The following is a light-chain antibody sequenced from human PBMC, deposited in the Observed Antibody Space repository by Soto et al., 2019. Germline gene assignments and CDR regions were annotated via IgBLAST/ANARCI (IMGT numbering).Light chain of an antibody. CDR1: QRFGSSN. J-gene: IGKJ1*01. CDR2: STS. CDR3: QQYGNSPWT. V-gene: IGKV3-20*01. Sequence: ETVLTQSPRTLSLSPGERGTLSCRASQRFGSSNLAWYQQKPGQAPRLLIYSTSSRATGIPDRFSGSGSGTDFTLTISRLEPEDFAVYYCQQYGNSPWTFGQGTKVDIK.